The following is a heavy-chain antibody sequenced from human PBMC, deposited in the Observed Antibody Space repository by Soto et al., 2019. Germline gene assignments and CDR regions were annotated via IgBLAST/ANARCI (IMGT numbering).Heavy chain of an antibody. Sequence: QLQLQESGPGLVKPSETLSLTCTVSGGSISSSSYYWGWIHQPPGKGLEWIGSIYYSGSTYYNPSLKSRVTISVDTSKNQFSLKLSSVTAADTAVYYCARHQITIFGVVYHYPNWFDPWGQGTLVTVSS. CDR3: ARHQITIFGVVYHYPNWFDP. CDR2: IYYSGST. J-gene: IGHJ5*02. V-gene: IGHV4-39*01. D-gene: IGHD3-3*01. CDR1: GGSISSSSYY.